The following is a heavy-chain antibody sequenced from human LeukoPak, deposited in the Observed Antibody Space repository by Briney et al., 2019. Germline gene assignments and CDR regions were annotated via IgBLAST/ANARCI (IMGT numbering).Heavy chain of an antibody. J-gene: IGHJ6*03. CDR3: ARERCSSTSCYFAYIDV. CDR1: GFTFSSYS. CDR2: MSSSSSYI. D-gene: IGHD2-2*01. V-gene: IGHV3-21*01. Sequence: GGSLRLSCAAAGFTFSSYSMNWVRQAPGKGLEWVSSMSSSSSYIYYADSVKGRFTISRDNAKNSLYLQMNSLRAEDTAVYYCARERCSSTSCYFAYIDVWGKGTTVTVSS.